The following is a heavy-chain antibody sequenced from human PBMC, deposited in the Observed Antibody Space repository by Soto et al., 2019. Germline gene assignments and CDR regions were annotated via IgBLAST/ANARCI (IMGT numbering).Heavy chain of an antibody. CDR2: IKQDGSEN. J-gene: IGHJ3*02. CDR1: GFTFRSYW. D-gene: IGHD3-22*01. Sequence: HPGGSLRLSCAASGFTFRSYWMSWVRQAPGKGLEWVANIKQDGSENYYVDSVKGRFTISRDNAKNSLYLEMNSLRAEDTALYYCAKDLNGYYDSSGYYLDKAFDIWGQGTMVTVSS. V-gene: IGHV3-7*01. CDR3: AKDLNGYYDSSGYYLDKAFDI.